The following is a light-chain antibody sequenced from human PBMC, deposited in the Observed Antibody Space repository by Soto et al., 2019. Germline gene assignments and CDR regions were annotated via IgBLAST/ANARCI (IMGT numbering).Light chain of an antibody. CDR2: DVS. CDR1: SSDIGAYKY. Sequence: QSALTQPASVSGSPGQSITISCTGTSSDIGAYKYVSWYQQHPGKAPKVLIYDVSDRPSGVSNRFSGSKSGNTASLTISGVQPADEADYYCSSYTTSTSRIFGGGTKLTVL. CDR3: SSYTTSTSRI. V-gene: IGLV2-14*01. J-gene: IGLJ2*01.